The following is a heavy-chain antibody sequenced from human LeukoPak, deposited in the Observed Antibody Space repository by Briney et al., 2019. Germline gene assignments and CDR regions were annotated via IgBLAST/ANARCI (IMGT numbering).Heavy chain of an antibody. Sequence: GGSLRLSCSASGFTFSSYAVHWVRQAPGKGLEYVSAISSNGGSTYYADSVKGRFTISRDNSKNTLYLQMGSLRAEDTAVYYCVKDRHCSSTSCYAPFDYWGQGTLVTVSS. CDR3: VKDRHCSSTSCYAPFDY. CDR2: ISSNGGST. CDR1: GFTFSSYA. J-gene: IGHJ4*02. D-gene: IGHD2-2*01. V-gene: IGHV3-64D*06.